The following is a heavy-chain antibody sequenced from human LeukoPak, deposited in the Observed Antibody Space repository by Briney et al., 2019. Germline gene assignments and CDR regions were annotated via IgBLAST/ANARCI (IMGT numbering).Heavy chain of an antibody. CDR1: GFRFSSFA. Sequence: GGSLRLSCAASGFRFSSFAMSWVRQAPGKGLEWVSTITIDVASTYLADSVTGRFSVSRDNSKNTLYLQMSSPRAEDTAVYYCAKTIGANYYYAMDVWGQGTTVTVSS. CDR3: AKTIGANYYYAMDV. D-gene: IGHD3-10*01. V-gene: IGHV3-23*01. CDR2: ITIDVAST. J-gene: IGHJ6*02.